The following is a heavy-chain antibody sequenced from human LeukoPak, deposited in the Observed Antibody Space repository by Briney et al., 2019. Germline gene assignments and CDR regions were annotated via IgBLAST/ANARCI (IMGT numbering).Heavy chain of an antibody. CDR2: IIQIGNT. V-gene: IGHV4-34*12. J-gene: IGHJ4*02. CDR1: GGSFSGYY. Sequence: PSETLSLTCYLYGGSFSGYYWSWIRQSPGKGLEWIGEIIQIGNTNYIPSLKSRLTISIDTSNNQFSLNLTSVTAADTGVYYCARIRRPLRGYFDHWGQGTLVT. CDR3: ARIRRPLRGYFDH. D-gene: IGHD3-16*01.